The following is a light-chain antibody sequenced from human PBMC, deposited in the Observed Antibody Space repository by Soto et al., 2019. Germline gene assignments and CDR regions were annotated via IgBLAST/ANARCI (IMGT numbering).Light chain of an antibody. V-gene: IGLV2-23*01. CDR2: EGT. CDR3: CAYVGARSYV. Sequence: QSALTQPASVSGSPGQSITISCTGTNNLVSWYQQHPGKAPKVVVYEGTKRPSGVSNRFSGSNPGGTASLTISGLQAKDEASYFCCAYVGARSYVFGPGTKVTV. CDR1: NNL. J-gene: IGLJ1*01.